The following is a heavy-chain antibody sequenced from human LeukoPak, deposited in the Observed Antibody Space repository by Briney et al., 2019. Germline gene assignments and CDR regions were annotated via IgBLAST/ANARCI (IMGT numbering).Heavy chain of an antibody. J-gene: IGHJ4*02. D-gene: IGHD5-18*01. CDR3: ARGQRGYSNGYEDY. Sequence: GESLKISCKGSGYSFTNYWIVWVRQMPGKGVERVGIIYPGDSDTRYSPSFQGQVTISADKSISTAYLQWSSLKASDTAMYYCARGQRGYSNGYEDYWGQGTLVTVSS. CDR1: GYSFTNYW. CDR2: IYPGDSDT. V-gene: IGHV5-51*01.